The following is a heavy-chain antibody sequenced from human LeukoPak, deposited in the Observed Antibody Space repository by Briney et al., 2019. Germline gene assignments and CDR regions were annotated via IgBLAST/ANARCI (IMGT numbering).Heavy chain of an antibody. CDR3: AKSRGYCSAGSSCYFDY. D-gene: IGHD2-15*01. Sequence: SVTVSCKASGGTFSSYAISWVRQAPGQGLEWMGRIIPILGIANYAQKFQGRVTITADKSTSTAYMELSSLRSEDTAVYYCAKSRGYCSAGSSCYFDYWGRGTLVTVSS. J-gene: IGHJ4*02. CDR2: IIPILGIA. CDR1: GGTFSSYA. V-gene: IGHV1-69*04.